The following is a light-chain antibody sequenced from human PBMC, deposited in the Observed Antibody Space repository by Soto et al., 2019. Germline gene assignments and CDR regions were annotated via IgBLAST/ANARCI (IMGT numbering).Light chain of an antibody. CDR1: QSISSN. CDR3: QQYGSSGT. J-gene: IGKJ1*01. V-gene: IGKV3-20*01. Sequence: EILMTQSPFTLSVSPGEGATLSCRASQSISSNLAWYQQRPGQAPRLLINDASRRATGIPDRFSGSGSGTDFTLTISRLEPEDFAVYYCQQYGSSGTFGQGTKVDIK. CDR2: DAS.